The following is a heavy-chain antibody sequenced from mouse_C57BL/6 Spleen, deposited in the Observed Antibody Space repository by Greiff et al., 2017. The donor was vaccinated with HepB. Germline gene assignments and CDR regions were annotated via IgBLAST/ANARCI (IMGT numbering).Heavy chain of an antibody. CDR3: ARGLGRGDALDY. CDR2: ISSGRSTI. Sequence: EVKVVDSGGGLVKPGGSLKLSCAASGFTFSDYGMHWVRQAPEKGLEWVAYISSGRSTIYYADTVKGRFTITRDNAKYTLFLQRTRLRAEDTAMYYCARGLGRGDALDYWGQGTSVTVSS. CDR1: GFTFSDYG. D-gene: IGHD4-1*01. J-gene: IGHJ4*01. V-gene: IGHV5-17*01.